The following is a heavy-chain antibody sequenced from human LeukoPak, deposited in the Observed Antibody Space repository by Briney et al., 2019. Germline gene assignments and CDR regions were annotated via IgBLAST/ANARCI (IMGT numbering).Heavy chain of an antibody. V-gene: IGHV3-23*01. CDR2: ISASGGST. CDR3: AKVLSGSQDY. J-gene: IGHJ4*02. Sequence: GGSLRLSCAASGFTFNNYAMSWVRQAPGKGLEWVSDISASGGSTDYADSVKGRFTISRDNSKNTLHLQMNSLRAEDTAVYYCAKVLSGSQDYWGQGTLVTVFS. CDR1: GFTFNNYA. D-gene: IGHD1-26*01.